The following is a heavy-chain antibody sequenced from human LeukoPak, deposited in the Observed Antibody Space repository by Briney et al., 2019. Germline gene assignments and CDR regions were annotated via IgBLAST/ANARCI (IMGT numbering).Heavy chain of an antibody. D-gene: IGHD1-26*01. CDR1: GYTFTSYY. V-gene: IGHV1-46*01. J-gene: IGHJ4*02. Sequence: ASVKVSCKASGYTFTSYYLHWVRQAPGQGLEWMGIINPSGGSTSYAQKFQGRVTMTRDTSTSTVYMELSSLRSEDTAAYYCARDGPDIGELLYWGQGTLVTVSS. CDR3: ARDGPDIGELLY. CDR2: INPSGGST.